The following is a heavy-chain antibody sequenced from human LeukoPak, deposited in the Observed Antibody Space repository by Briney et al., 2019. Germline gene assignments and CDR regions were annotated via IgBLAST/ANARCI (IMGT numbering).Heavy chain of an antibody. V-gene: IGHV3-21*01. Sequence: GGSLRLSCAASGFTFSSNSMNWVRQAPGKGLEWVSSISSSSSYIYYADSVKGRFTISRDNAKNSLYLQMNSLRAEDTAVYYCARDRSWGLGYWGQGTLVTVSS. CDR2: ISSSSSYI. CDR3: ARDRSWGLGY. D-gene: IGHD7-27*01. CDR1: GFTFSSNS. J-gene: IGHJ4*02.